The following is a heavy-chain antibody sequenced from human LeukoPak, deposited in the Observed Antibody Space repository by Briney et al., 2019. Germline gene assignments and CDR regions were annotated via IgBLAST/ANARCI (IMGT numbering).Heavy chain of an antibody. CDR3: ARHKNWNDADAFDI. J-gene: IGHJ3*02. V-gene: IGHV4-39*01. CDR2: IYYSGST. Sequence: PSETLSLTCTVPGGSISSSSYYWGWIRQPPGKGLEWIGSIYYSGSTYYNPSLKSRVTISVDTSKNQFSLKLSSVTAADTAVYYCARHKNWNDADAFDIWGQGTMVTVSS. D-gene: IGHD1-1*01. CDR1: GGSISSSSYY.